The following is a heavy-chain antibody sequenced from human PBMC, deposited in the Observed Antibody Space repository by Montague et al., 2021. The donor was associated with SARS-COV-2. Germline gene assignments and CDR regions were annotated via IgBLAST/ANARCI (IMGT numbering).Heavy chain of an antibody. V-gene: IGHV4-59*05. Sequence: SQTLSLTCSVSGVSITNYYWSWIRQFPGKELEWIGSIYYSGSTYYNPSLKSRVTISVDTSKNQFSLKLSSVTAADTAVYYCARPKYSSSWYVDYWGQGTLVTVSS. J-gene: IGHJ4*02. CDR1: GVSITNYY. CDR2: IYYSGST. CDR3: ARPKYSSSWYVDY. D-gene: IGHD6-13*01.